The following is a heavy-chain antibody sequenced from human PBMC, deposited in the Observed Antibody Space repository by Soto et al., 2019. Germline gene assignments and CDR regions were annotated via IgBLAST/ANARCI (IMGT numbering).Heavy chain of an antibody. V-gene: IGHV4-34*01. CDR3: AFGYVETYCGGDCYSVVDY. Sequence: SETLSLTCAVYGGSFSGYYWSWIRQPPGKGLEWIGEINHSGSTNYNPSLKSRVTISVDTSKNQFSLKLSSVTAADTAAYYCAFGYVETYCGGDCYSVVDYWGQGTLVTVSS. J-gene: IGHJ4*02. CDR1: GGSFSGYY. D-gene: IGHD2-21*02. CDR2: INHSGST.